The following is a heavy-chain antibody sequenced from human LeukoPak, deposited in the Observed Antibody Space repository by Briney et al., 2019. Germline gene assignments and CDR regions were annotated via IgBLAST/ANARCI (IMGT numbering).Heavy chain of an antibody. Sequence: PGGSLRLSCAASGFTFSNAWMSWVRQAPGKGLEWVGRIKGKTDGGTTDYAAPVKGRFTISRDDSKNTLYLQMNSLKTEDTAVYYCAAMARIFDYWGQGTLVTVSS. D-gene: IGHD5-18*01. CDR3: AAMARIFDY. CDR2: IKGKTDGGTT. V-gene: IGHV3-15*01. CDR1: GFTFSNAW. J-gene: IGHJ4*02.